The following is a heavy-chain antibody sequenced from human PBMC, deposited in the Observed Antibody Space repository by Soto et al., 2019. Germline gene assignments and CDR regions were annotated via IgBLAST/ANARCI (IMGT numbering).Heavy chain of an antibody. Sequence: GGSLRLSCAASGFTFSSYGMHWVRQAPGKGLEWVAVISYDGSNKYYADSVKGRFTISRDNSKNTLYLQMNSLRAEDTAVYYCAKCLSGAPPPRSYYYGMDVWGQGTTVTVSS. J-gene: IGHJ6*02. CDR1: GFTFSSYG. V-gene: IGHV3-30*18. CDR3: AKCLSGAPPPRSYYYGMDV. CDR2: ISYDGSNK.